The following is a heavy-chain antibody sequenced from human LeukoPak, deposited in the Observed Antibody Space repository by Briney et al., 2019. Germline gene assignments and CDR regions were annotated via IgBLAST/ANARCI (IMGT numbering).Heavy chain of an antibody. CDR1: GFTFTGHA. CDR2: ISDDGTNK. J-gene: IGHJ6*03. D-gene: IGHD3-16*01. Sequence: RSLRLSCAASGFTFTGHAMHWVRQAPGKGLEWVASISDDGTNKYYTDSVKGRFTISRDNSKNTLFLQMDNLRVEDTAVYFCARGQGDRYYYYYMDVWGKGITVTVSS. V-gene: IGHV3-30*10. CDR3: ARGQGDRYYYYYMDV.